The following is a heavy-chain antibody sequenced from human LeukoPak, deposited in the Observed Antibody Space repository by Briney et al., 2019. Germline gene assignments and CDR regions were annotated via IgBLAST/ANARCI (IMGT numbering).Heavy chain of an antibody. CDR1: GYSFTSYW. D-gene: IGHD5-24*01. CDR2: IYPGGSET. CDR3: ARASRDGYNQNFDH. V-gene: IGHV5-51*01. J-gene: IGHJ4*02. Sequence: GESLKISCKGLGYSFTSYWNAWVRQRPGKGLEWMGIIYPGGSETRYDPSFQGQVTISADSSTSTAYLQWSSLRASDTAMYYCARASRDGYNQNFDHWGQGTLVTISS.